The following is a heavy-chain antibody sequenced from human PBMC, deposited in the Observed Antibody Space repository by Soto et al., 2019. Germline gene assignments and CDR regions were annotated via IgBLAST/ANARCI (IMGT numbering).Heavy chain of an antibody. CDR2: IYYIGNT. CDR1: GGSVSGYY. J-gene: IGHJ5*02. V-gene: IGHV4-59*02. CDR3: AKSFRGFDP. Sequence: PSETLSLTCIVSGGSVSGYYWTWIRQPPGKGLEWIGHIYYIGNTSYNPSLKSRVTISIDTSKNQFSLRLTSVTAADTAVYYCAKSFRGFDPWGQGTLVTVSS.